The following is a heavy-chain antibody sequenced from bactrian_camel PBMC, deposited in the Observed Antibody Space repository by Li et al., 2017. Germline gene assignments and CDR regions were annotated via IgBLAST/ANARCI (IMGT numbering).Heavy chain of an antibody. CDR3: VAPGIHRNGWPECGSDLGH. CDR2: IDMIDSA. D-gene: IGHD7*01. Sequence: HVQLVESGGGSVQSGGSLRLNCTSSAYSVGSLCMAWFRQAPGKEREGDAGIDMIDSATYADSVKGRFTISQNNAKDTMVLQMNSLKPEDTGVYFCVAPGIHRNGWPECGSDLGHWGQGTQVTVS. CDR1: AYSVGSLC. J-gene: IGHJ4*01. V-gene: IGHV3S26*01.